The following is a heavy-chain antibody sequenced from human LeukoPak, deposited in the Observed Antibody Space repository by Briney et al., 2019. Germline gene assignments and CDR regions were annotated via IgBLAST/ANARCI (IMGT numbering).Heavy chain of an antibody. J-gene: IGHJ4*02. CDR3: ARGGNSDLLFDY. CDR1: GGSISSSSYY. CDR2: IYYSGST. V-gene: IGHV4-39*07. Sequence: SETLSLTCTVSGGSISSSSYYWGWIRQPPGKGLEWIGSIYYSGSTYYNPSLKSRVTISVDTSKNQFSLKLSSVTAADTAVYYCARGGNSDLLFDYWGQGTLVTVSS. D-gene: IGHD4-23*01.